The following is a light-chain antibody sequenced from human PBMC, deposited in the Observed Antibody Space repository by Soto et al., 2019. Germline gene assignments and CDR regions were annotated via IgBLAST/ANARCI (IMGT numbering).Light chain of an antibody. CDR2: EVS. CDR3: CSYASSRTLV. Sequence: QSALTQPASVSGSPGQSIPISCTGTSSDIGGYPLVSWYQQHPDKAPKLMIYEVSQRPSGVSNRFSGSKSGNTASLTISGLQAEDDAYYYCCSYASSRTLVFGGGTKLTVL. CDR1: SSDIGGYPL. J-gene: IGLJ3*02. V-gene: IGLV2-23*02.